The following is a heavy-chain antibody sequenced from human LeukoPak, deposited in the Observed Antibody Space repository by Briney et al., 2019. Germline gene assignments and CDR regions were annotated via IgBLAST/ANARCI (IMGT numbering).Heavy chain of an antibody. J-gene: IGHJ4*02. CDR1: GGSFSGYY. CDR3: ARGRLVRGATYDY. D-gene: IGHD3-10*01. CDR2: INHSEST. Sequence: PSETLSLTCAVYGGSFSGYYWSWIRQPPGKGLEWIGEINHSESTNYNPSLKSRVTISVDTSKNQFSLKLSSVTAADTAVYYCARGRLVRGATYDYWGQGTLVTVSS. V-gene: IGHV4-34*01.